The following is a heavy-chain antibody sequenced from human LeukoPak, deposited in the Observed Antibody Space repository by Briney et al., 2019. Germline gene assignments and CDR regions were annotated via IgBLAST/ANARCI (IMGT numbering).Heavy chain of an antibody. J-gene: IGHJ4*02. V-gene: IGHV4-38-2*01. D-gene: IGHD3-10*01. CDR2: IYHSGST. CDR3: ARGYYYGSGDLDY. Sequence: SETLSLTCAVSGYSISSGYYWGWIRQPPGKGLGWIGSIYHSGSTYYNPSLKSRVTISVDTSKNQFSLKLSSVTAADTAVYYCARGYYYGSGDLDYWGQGTLVTVSS. CDR1: GYSISSGYY.